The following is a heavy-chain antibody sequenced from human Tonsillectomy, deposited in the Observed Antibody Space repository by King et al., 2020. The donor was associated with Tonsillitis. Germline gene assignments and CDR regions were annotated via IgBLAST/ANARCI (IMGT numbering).Heavy chain of an antibody. V-gene: IGHV3-21*01. CDR3: ARDQHLIR. CDR2: ISSSRSYI. CDR1: GFTFSTYS. Sequence: VQLVESGGGLVKPGGSLRLSCAASGFTFSTYSMNWVRQAPEKGLEWVSSISSSRSYIYYADAVKGRFTISRDNANNSLYLQMNSLRAEDTAVYYCARDQHLIRWGQGTLVTVSS. J-gene: IGHJ4*02. D-gene: IGHD2-8*01.